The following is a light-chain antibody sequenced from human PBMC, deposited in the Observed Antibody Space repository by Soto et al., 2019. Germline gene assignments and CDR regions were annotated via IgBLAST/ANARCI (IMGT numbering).Light chain of an antibody. V-gene: IGLV1-40*01. CDR3: QSYDSSLSGVV. CDR2: ANS. CDR1: SSNIGARYD. J-gene: IGLJ2*01. Sequence: QSVLTQPPSVSGAPGQRVTISCTGSSSNIGARYDVHWYQQLPGTAPKLLIYANSNRPSGVPDRFSGSKSGTSASLAITGLQAEDEADYYCQSYDSSLSGVVFGRGTQLTVL.